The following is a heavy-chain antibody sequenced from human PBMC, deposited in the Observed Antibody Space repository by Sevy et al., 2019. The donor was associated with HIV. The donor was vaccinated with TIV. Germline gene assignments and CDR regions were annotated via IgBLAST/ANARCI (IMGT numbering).Heavy chain of an antibody. D-gene: IGHD2-15*01. CDR3: AKDRSYRRGYCSGGGCFSFDY. J-gene: IGHJ4*02. V-gene: IGHV3-23*01. CDR2: ISGSGTTT. Sequence: GGSLRLSCSASGFPFSSYAMSWVRQAPGKGLEWVSAISGSGTTTYYANSAKGRFTISGDNSKNTLELQMNSLRADDTAVYYGAKDRSYRRGYCSGGGCFSFDYWGQGSLVTVSS. CDR1: GFPFSSYA.